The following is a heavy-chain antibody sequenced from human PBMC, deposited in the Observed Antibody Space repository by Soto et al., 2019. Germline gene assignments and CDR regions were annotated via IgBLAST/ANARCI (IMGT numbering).Heavy chain of an antibody. CDR2: ISGSDGST. V-gene: IGHV3-23*01. D-gene: IGHD2-8*02. Sequence: EVQLLESGGGLVQPGGSLRLSCAASGFTFNNYAMTWVRQAPGKGLEWVSTISGSDGSTYYADSLKGRLTNSRDTSKNALYLQMGSLRAEDTALYYCVKDWTGDTCPCMDVWGQGTKVTVSS. CDR1: GFTFNNYA. CDR3: VKDWTGDTCPCMDV. J-gene: IGHJ6*01.